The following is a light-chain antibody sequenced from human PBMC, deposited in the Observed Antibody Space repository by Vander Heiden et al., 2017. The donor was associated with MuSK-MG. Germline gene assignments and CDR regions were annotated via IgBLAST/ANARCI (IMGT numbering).Light chain of an antibody. V-gene: IGLV6-57*01. Sequence: NFVLPQPHSVSESPGKTVTISCTRSSGIFASNYVQWYQQRPGSSPPTVIYEDNQRPSGVPDRFSGSIDSSSKSASLTISGLETEDEADYYCQSYEGTNVIFGGGTKLTVL. J-gene: IGLJ2*01. CDR2: EDN. CDR3: QSYEGTNVI. CDR1: SGIFASNY.